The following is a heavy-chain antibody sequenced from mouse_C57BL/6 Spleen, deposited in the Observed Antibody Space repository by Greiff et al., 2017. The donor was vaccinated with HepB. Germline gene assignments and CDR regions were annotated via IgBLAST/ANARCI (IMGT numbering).Heavy chain of an antibody. D-gene: IGHD1-1*01. J-gene: IGHJ4*01. CDR3: ARRITTVATAMDY. CDR1: GYTFTDYN. Sequence: VQLQQSGPELVKPGASVKMSCKASGYTFTDYNMHWVKQSHGKSLEWIGYINPNNGGTSYNQKFKGKATLTVNKSSSTAYMELRSLTSEDSAVYYCARRITTVATAMDYWGQGTSVTVSS. CDR2: INPNNGGT. V-gene: IGHV1-22*01.